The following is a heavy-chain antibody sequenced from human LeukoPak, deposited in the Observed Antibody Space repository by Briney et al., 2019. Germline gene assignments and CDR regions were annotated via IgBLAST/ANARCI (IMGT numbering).Heavy chain of an antibody. CDR3: ARVGAYFDWLLYPYFDY. J-gene: IGHJ4*02. CDR2: IYYSGIT. Sequence: SETLSLTCTVSGGSISSSSYYWDWIRQPPGKGLEWIGSIYYSGITYYNPSLKSRVTISVDTSKNQFPLKLSSVTAADTAVYYCARVGAYFDWLLYPYFDYWGQGTLVTVSS. V-gene: IGHV4-39*06. CDR1: GGSISSSSYY. D-gene: IGHD3-9*01.